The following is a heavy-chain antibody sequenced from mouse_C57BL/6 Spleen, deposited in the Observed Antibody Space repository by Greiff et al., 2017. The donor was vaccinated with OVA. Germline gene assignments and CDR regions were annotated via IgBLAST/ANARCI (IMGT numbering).Heavy chain of an antibody. J-gene: IGHJ1*03. D-gene: IGHD2-4*01. CDR2: INPSNGGT. CDR1: GYTFTSYW. Sequence: QVQLQQPGTELVKPGASVKLSCKASGYTFTSYWMHWVKQRPGQGLEWIGNINPSNGGTNYNENFKSKATLTVDTSSSTAYMQLSSLTSEDSAVYYCASPAIYYDYDERYFDVWGTGTTVTVSS. CDR3: ASPAIYYDYDERYFDV. V-gene: IGHV1-53*01.